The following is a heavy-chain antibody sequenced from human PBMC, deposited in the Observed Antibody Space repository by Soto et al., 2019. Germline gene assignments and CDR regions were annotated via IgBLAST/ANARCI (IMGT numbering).Heavy chain of an antibody. CDR1: GFTFSSYG. CDR2: ISYDGSNK. V-gene: IGHV3-30*18. Sequence: GGSLRLSCAASGFTFSSYGMHWVRQAPGKGLEWVAVISYDGSNKYYADSVKGRFTIFRDNSKNTLYLQMNSLRAEDTAVYYCAKDPGFLLYSSSWYRYFDYWGQGTLVTVSS. D-gene: IGHD6-13*01. CDR3: AKDPGFLLYSSSWYRYFDY. J-gene: IGHJ4*02.